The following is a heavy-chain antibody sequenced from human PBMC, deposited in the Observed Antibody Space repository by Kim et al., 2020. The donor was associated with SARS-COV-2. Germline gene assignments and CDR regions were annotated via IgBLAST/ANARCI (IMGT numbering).Heavy chain of an antibody. CDR3: ARKPTTSSWSYYFEY. V-gene: IGHV3-30*04. Sequence: GGSLRLSCAASGFSFSNYAIFWVRQAPGKGLEWVALISYDGTNKDYADSVKGRFTISRDNSKSTLYLQMNSLRVADTAVYFCARKPTTSSWSYYFEYWG. J-gene: IGHJ4*01. CDR2: ISYDGTNK. D-gene: IGHD6-13*01. CDR1: GFSFSNYA.